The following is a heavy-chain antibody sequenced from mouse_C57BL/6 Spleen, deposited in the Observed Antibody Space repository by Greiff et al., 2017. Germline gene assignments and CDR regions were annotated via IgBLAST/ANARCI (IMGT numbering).Heavy chain of an antibody. J-gene: IGHJ1*03. V-gene: IGHV5-9-1*02. CDR1: GFTFSSYA. D-gene: IGHD4-1*01. Sequence: EVMLVESGEGLVKPGGSLKLSCAASGFTFSSYAMSWVRQTPEKRLEWVAYISSGGDYIYYADTVKGRFTISRDNARNTLYLQMSSLKSEDTAMYYCTRGTGTDWYGDVWGTGTTVTVSS. CDR3: TRGTGTDWYGDV. CDR2: ISSGGDYI.